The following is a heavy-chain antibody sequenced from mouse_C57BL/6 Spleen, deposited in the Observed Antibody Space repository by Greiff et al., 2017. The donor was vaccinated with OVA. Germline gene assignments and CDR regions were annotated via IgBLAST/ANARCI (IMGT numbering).Heavy chain of an antibody. CDR2: INPNNGGT. CDR3: ARGDCVYAMDY. V-gene: IGHV1-18*01. Sequence: VQLQQSGPELVKPGASVKITCKASGYTFTDYNMDWVKQSHGKSLEWIGDINPNNGGTIYNQKFKGKATLTEDKSSSTAYMELRSLTSENTAVYYCARGDCVYAMDYWGQGTSVTVSS. CDR1: GYTFTDYN. J-gene: IGHJ4*01.